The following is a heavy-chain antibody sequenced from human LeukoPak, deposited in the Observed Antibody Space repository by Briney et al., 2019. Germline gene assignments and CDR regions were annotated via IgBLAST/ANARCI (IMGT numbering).Heavy chain of an antibody. J-gene: IGHJ4*02. CDR1: GYTFTSYY. CDR3: ARDNFELYCSGGSCQGYFDY. D-gene: IGHD2-15*01. Sequence: GASVKVSCKASGYTFTSYYMHWVRQAPGQGLEWMGIINPSGGSTSYAQKFQGRVTMTTDTSTSTAYMELRSLRSDDTAVYYCARDNFELYCSGGSCQGYFDYWGQGTMVTVSS. CDR2: INPSGGST. V-gene: IGHV1-46*01.